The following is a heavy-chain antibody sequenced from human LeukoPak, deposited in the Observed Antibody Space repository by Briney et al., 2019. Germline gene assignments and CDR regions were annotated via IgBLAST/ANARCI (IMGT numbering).Heavy chain of an antibody. D-gene: IGHD3-22*01. J-gene: IGHJ5*02. V-gene: IGHV3-23*01. CDR3: AKDFGSGYYDNWFDP. Sequence: GGSLRLSCTASGFTFSSYAMSWVRQAPGKGLEWVSAISGSGGSTYYADSVKGRFTISRDNSKNTLYLQMNSLRAEDTAVYYCAKDFGSGYYDNWFDPWGQGTLVTVSS. CDR2: ISGSGGST. CDR1: GFTFSSYA.